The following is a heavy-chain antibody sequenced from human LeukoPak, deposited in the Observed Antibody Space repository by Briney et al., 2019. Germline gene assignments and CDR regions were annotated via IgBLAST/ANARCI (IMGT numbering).Heavy chain of an antibody. CDR2: ISAYNGNT. CDR3: ARDWRVRGVIINNWFDP. Sequence: GASVKVSCKASGYTFTSYGISWVRQAPGQGLEWMGWISAYNGNTNYAQKLQGRVTMTTDTSTSTAYMELRSLRSDDTAVYYCARDWRVRGVIINNWFDPWGQGTLVTVSS. J-gene: IGHJ5*02. CDR1: GYTFTSYG. V-gene: IGHV1-18*01. D-gene: IGHD3-10*01.